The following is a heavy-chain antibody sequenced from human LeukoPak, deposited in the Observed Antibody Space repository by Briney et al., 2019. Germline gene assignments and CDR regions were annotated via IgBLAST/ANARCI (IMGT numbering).Heavy chain of an antibody. D-gene: IGHD2-21*01. CDR1: GGSISSGSYY. J-gene: IGHJ6*02. CDR2: IYTSGST. CDR3: ARDRWLLRYYYGMDV. V-gene: IGHV4-61*02. Sequence: SETLSLTCTVSGGSISSGSYYWSWIRQPAGKGLEWIGRIYTSGSTNYNPSLKSRVTILVDTSKNQFSLKLSSVTAADTAVYYCARDRWLLRYYYGMDVWGQGTTVTVSS.